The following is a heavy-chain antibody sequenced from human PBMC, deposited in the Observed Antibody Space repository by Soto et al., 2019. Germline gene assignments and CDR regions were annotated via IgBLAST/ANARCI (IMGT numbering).Heavy chain of an antibody. D-gene: IGHD6-19*01. J-gene: IGHJ4*02. Sequence: ASVKVSCKASGYTFTSYGISWERQAPGQGLEWMGWISAYNGNTNYAQKLQGRVTMTTDTSTSTAYMELRSLRSDDTAVYYCARDRRYSSGWYFDYWGQGTLVTVSS. CDR1: GYTFTSYG. CDR3: ARDRRYSSGWYFDY. V-gene: IGHV1-18*01. CDR2: ISAYNGNT.